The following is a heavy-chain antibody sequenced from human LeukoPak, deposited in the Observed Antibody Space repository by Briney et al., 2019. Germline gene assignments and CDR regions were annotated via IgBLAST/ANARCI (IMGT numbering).Heavy chain of an antibody. D-gene: IGHD4-17*01. CDR3: ARLSYGDFDY. CDR1: GGSISSYY. Sequence: SETLSLTCTVSGGSISSYYWSWIRQPPGKGLEWVGYIYYSGSTNYNPSLKSRVTISVDTSKNQFSLKLSSVTAADTAVYYCARLSYGDFDYWGQGTLVTVSS. V-gene: IGHV4-59*08. CDR2: IYYSGST. J-gene: IGHJ4*02.